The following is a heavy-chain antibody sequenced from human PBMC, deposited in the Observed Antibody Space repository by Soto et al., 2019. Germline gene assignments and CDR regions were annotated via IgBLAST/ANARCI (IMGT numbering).Heavy chain of an antibody. J-gene: IGHJ4*02. Sequence: GGSLRLSCAASGFTFSSYAMHWVRQAPGKGLEWVAVISYDGSNKYYADSVKGRFTISRDNSKNTLYLQMNSLRAEDTAVYYCARDQVPDTAMVLLFDYWGQGTLVTVSS. CDR1: GFTFSSYA. CDR2: ISYDGSNK. D-gene: IGHD5-18*01. CDR3: ARDQVPDTAMVLLFDY. V-gene: IGHV3-30-3*01.